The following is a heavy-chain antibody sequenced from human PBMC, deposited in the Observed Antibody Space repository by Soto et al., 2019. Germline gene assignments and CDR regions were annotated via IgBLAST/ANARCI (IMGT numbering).Heavy chain of an antibody. J-gene: IGHJ4*02. CDR2: INHSGST. Sequence: SETLSLTCAVYGGSFSGYYWSWIRQPPGKGLEWIGEINHSGSTNYNPSPKSRVTISVDTSKNQFSLKLSSVTAADTAVYYCASKQGSIFGYYTWGQGTLVIVSS. CDR3: ASKQGSIFGYYT. V-gene: IGHV4-34*01. D-gene: IGHD3-10*01. CDR1: GGSFSGYY.